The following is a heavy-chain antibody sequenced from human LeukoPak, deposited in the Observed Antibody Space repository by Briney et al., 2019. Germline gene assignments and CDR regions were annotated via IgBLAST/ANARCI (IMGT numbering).Heavy chain of an antibody. CDR3: AKENVAAALPDNWFDP. V-gene: IGHV3-23*01. CDR1: GFTFSSYA. J-gene: IGHJ5*02. Sequence: PGGSLRLSCAASGFTFSSYAMSWVRQAPGKGLEWVSGISGSGGTTYYADSVKGRFTISRDNSKKTLYLQMNSLRAEDTAVYYYAKENVAAALPDNWFDPWGQGTLVTVSS. CDR2: ISGSGGTT. D-gene: IGHD2-2*01.